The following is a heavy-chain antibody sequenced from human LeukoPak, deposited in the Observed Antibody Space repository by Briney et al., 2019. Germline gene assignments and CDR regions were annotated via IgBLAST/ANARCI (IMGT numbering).Heavy chain of an antibody. Sequence: GGSLRLSCAASGFTFSSSAMSWVRQAPGKGLEWVSAISNNGGYTYYADSVQGRFTISRDYSKNTLYLQMNSLRAEDTAVYYCAKFSSSWNYYYGVDVWGQGTTVTVSS. V-gene: IGHV3-23*01. J-gene: IGHJ6*02. D-gene: IGHD6-13*01. CDR1: GFTFSSSA. CDR3: AKFSSSWNYYYGVDV. CDR2: ISNNGGYT.